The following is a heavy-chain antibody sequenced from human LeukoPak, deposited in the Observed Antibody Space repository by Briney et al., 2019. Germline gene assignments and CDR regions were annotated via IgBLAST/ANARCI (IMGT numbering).Heavy chain of an antibody. CDR2: IYYSGST. V-gene: IGHV4-59*01. D-gene: IGHD4-23*01. CDR3: ARNNHLVTPVDYFDY. CDR1: GGSFSGYY. Sequence: SETLSLTCAVYGGSFSGYYWSWIRQPPGKGLEWIGYIYYSGSTNYNPSLKSRVTISVDTSKNQFSLKLSSVTAADTAVYYCARNNHLVTPVDYFDYWGQGTLVTVSS. J-gene: IGHJ4*02.